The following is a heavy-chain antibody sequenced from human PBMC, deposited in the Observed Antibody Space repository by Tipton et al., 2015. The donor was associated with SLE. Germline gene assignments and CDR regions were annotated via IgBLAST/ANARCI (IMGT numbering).Heavy chain of an antibody. J-gene: IGHJ4*02. CDR2: INHSGST. Sequence: TLSLTCAVYGGSFSGYYWSWIRQPPGKGLEWIGEINHSGSTNYNPSLKSRVTISVDTSKNQFSLNLTSVTAADTAVYYCARGWTGSGWPFDYWGQGTLVTVSS. CDR1: GGSFSGYY. CDR3: ARGWTGSGWPFDY. D-gene: IGHD6-19*01. V-gene: IGHV4-34*01.